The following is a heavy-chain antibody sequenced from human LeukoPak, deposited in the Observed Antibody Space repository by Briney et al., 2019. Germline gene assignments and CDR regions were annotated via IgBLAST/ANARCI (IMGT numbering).Heavy chain of an antibody. CDR1: EFTFSSYA. V-gene: IGHV3-23*01. D-gene: IGHD1-26*01. Sequence: PGGSLRLSCAASEFTFSSYAMNWVRQAPGKGLEWVSVISGGGGSTYYADSVKGRFTISRDNSRNTLYLQMNSLRAEDSAVYYCAKGRYSGNYFPYFYYGMDVWGQGTTVTVSS. CDR2: ISGGGGST. CDR3: AKGRYSGNYFPYFYYGMDV. J-gene: IGHJ6*02.